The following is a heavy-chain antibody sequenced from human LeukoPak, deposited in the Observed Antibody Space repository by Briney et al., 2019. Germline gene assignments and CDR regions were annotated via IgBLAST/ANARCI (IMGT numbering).Heavy chain of an antibody. CDR1: GYTFSDYS. CDR2: ISSSGTYI. CDR3: VSGNAPDYVWGTYLLDAFDI. J-gene: IGHJ3*02. Sequence: PGGSLRLSCAASGYTFSDYSVNWVRQVPGKGLEWVSSISSSGTYIYYADSVKGRFTISRDNAKNSLFLQMNSLRAEDTAVYYCVSGNAPDYVWGTYLLDAFDIWGEGTMVIVSS. D-gene: IGHD3-16*02. V-gene: IGHV3-21*01.